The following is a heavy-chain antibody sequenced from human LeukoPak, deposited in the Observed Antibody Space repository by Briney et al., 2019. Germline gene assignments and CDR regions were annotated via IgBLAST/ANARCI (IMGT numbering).Heavy chain of an antibody. CDR2: IYYLGST. Sequence: SETLSLTCTVSGGSITSYYWSWIRPPPGKGMEWIGCIYYLGSTNYNPSVKSRVTILVDRSKIQFSLTLTSVTAEDTAVFYCARHEGSYYGSKSFYNVWWFDPWGQGTLVTVSS. D-gene: IGHD3-10*01. V-gene: IGHV4-59*08. CDR3: ARHEGSYYGSKSFYNVWWFDP. J-gene: IGHJ5*02. CDR1: GGSITSYY.